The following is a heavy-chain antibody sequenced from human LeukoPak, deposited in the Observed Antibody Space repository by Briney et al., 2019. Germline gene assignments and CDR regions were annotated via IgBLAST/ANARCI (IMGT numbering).Heavy chain of an antibody. V-gene: IGHV3-66*01. D-gene: IGHD5-12*01. CDR1: GFTISSNY. CDR3: ARWVVATMFDY. Sequence: GGSLRLSCAASGFTISSNYMNWVGQAPGKGLEWVSVIYSDGSTYYADSVKGRFTISRDNSKNTLYLQMNSLRDEDTAVYYCARWVVATMFDYWGQGTLVTVSS. CDR2: IYSDGST. J-gene: IGHJ4*02.